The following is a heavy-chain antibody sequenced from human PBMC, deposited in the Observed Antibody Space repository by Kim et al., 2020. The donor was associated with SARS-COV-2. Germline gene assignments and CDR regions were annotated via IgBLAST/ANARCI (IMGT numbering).Heavy chain of an antibody. J-gene: IGHJ4*01. CDR2: IYYSGST. V-gene: IGHV4-31*03. D-gene: IGHD3-3*01. Sequence: SETLSLTCTVSGGSISSGGYYWSWIRQHQGKGLDWIGYIYYSGSTYSNPSLRSRVTISVATPKTQFPLRLSPVTAAATAVYYCARVRITIFGVVIEFDY. CDR3: ARVRITIFGVVIEFDY. CDR1: GGSISSGGYY.